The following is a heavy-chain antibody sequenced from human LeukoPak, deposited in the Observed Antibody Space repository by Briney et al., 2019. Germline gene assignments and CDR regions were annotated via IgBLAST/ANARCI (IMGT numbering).Heavy chain of an antibody. D-gene: IGHD3-3*01. Sequence: GGSLRLSCAASGFTFSSYAMHWVRQAPGKGLEWVAVISYDGSNKYYADSVKGRFTISRDNSKNTLYLQTNSLRAEDTAVYYCARDWDYDFWSGSGGGSLYDWGQGTLVTVSS. J-gene: IGHJ4*02. CDR1: GFTFSSYA. V-gene: IGHV3-30-3*01. CDR3: ARDWDYDFWSGSGGGSLYD. CDR2: ISYDGSNK.